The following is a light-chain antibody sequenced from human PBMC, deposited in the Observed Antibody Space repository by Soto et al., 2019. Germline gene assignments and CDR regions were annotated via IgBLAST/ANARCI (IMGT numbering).Light chain of an antibody. CDR3: SSYASSSTYV. CDR1: SSDIGHYNY. CDR2: EVS. J-gene: IGLJ1*01. V-gene: IGLV2-14*01. Sequence: QSVLTQPASVSGSPGQSITISCTGTSSDIGHYNYVSWYQQHPGKAPKLMIYEVSNRPFGVSNRFSGSKSGNTASLTISGLQAEDEADYYCSSYASSSTYVFGSGTKLTVL.